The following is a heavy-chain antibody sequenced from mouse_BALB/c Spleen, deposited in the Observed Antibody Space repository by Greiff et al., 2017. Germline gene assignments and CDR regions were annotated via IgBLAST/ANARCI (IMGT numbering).Heavy chain of an antibody. D-gene: IGHD3-2*01. V-gene: IGHV1S81*02. Sequence: QVQLQQPGAELVKPGASVKLSCKASGYTFTSYWMHWVKQRPGQGLEWIGEINPSNGRTNYNEKFKSKATLTVDKSSSTAYMQLSSLTSEDSAVYYCTDSSNYWGQGTTLTVSS. CDR2: INPSNGRT. CDR3: TDSSNY. J-gene: IGHJ2*01. CDR1: GYTFTSYW.